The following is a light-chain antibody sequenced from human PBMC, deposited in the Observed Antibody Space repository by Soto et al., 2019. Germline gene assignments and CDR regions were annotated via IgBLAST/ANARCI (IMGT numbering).Light chain of an antibody. J-gene: IGKJ2*01. CDR2: DAS. CDR3: QQFNSYQYT. Sequence: AIQLTQSPSSLSASVGDRVTITCRASQGISSALAWYQQKPGKAPKLLIYDASSLESGVPSRFSGSGSGTDFTLTISSLQPEDFATYYCQQFNSYQYTFGQGIKVDIK. CDR1: QGISSA. V-gene: IGKV1-13*02.